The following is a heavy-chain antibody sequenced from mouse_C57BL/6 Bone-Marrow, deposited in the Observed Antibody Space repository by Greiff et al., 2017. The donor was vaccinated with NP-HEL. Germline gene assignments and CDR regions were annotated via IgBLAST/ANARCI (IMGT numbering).Heavy chain of an antibody. D-gene: IGHD1-1*01. Sequence: VKLQESGAELVKPGASVKLSCKASGYTFTSYWMHWVKQRPGQGLEWIGMIHPNSGSTNYNEKFKSKATLTVDKSSSTAYMQLSSLTSEDSAVYYCARFAGTNFYYAMDYWGQGTSVTVSS. V-gene: IGHV1-64*01. J-gene: IGHJ4*01. CDR3: ARFAGTNFYYAMDY. CDR2: IHPNSGST. CDR1: GYTFTSYW.